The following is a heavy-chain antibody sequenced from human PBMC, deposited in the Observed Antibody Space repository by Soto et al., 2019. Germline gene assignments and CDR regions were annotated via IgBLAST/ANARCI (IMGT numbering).Heavy chain of an antibody. Sequence: QVQLQESGPGLVKPSETLSLTCTVSAGSITSYYWSWIRQPPGKGLEWIGYINNSGSTSYNPSLQSRVTISADVSKNQVSLVLRSVTAADTSVYYCARRWSGTDYWGHGTLVTVSS. V-gene: IGHV4-59*01. CDR1: AGSITSYY. J-gene: IGHJ4*01. CDR3: ARRWSGTDY. CDR2: INNSGST. D-gene: IGHD3-10*01.